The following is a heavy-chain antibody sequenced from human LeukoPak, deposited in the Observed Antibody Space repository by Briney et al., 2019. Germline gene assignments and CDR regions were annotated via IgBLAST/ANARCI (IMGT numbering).Heavy chain of an antibody. CDR1: GGSISSYY. J-gene: IGHJ6*04. Sequence: SETLSLTCTVSGGSISSYYWSWIRQPPGKGLEWIGYIYYSGSTNYNPSLKSRVTISVDTSKNQFSLKLSSVTAADTAVYYCARHYCSSTSCSLDVWGKGTTVTVSS. D-gene: IGHD2-2*01. CDR3: ARHYCSSTSCSLDV. CDR2: IYYSGST. V-gene: IGHV4-59*08.